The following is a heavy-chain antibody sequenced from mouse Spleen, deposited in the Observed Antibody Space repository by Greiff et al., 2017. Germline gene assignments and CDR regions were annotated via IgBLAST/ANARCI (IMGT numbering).Heavy chain of an antibody. CDR3: ARESGTARAPYYAMDY. D-gene: IGHD3-2*01. J-gene: IGHJ4*01. V-gene: IGHV1-52*01. CDR2: IDPSDSET. Sequence: QVQLKQPGAELVRPGSSVKLSCKASGYTFTSYWMHWVKQRPIQGLEWIGNIDPSDSETHYNQKFKDKATLTVDKSSSTAYMQLSSLTSEDSAVYYCARESGTARAPYYAMDYWGQGTSVTVSS. CDR1: GYTFTSYW.